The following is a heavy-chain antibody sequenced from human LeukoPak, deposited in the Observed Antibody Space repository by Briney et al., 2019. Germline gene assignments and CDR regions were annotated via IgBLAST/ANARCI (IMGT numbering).Heavy chain of an antibody. CDR2: ISGSGGST. V-gene: IGHV3-23*01. J-gene: IGHJ4*02. Sequence: GGSLRLSCAASGLTFSSYAMSWVRQAPGKGLEWVSAISGSGGSTYYADSVKGRFTISRDNSKNTLYLQMNSLRAEDTAVYYCANLEYYYDSSGYHPGWGQGTLVTVSS. D-gene: IGHD3-22*01. CDR3: ANLEYYYDSSGYHPG. CDR1: GLTFSSYA.